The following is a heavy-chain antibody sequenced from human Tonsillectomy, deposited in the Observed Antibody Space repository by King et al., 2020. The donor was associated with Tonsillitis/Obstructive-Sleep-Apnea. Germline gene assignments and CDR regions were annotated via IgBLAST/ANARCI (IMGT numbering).Heavy chain of an antibody. D-gene: IGHD3-10*01. CDR2: ISGGSGTP. V-gene: IGHV3-11*05. J-gene: IGHJ6*04. CDR3: ARGTMIQGVPEGG. Sequence: VPLVASGGVLVPPGGSLSLSCAASGFPFSAYYMTWLRPAPGKGLEWVSFISGGSGTPKYADFVKGRFTLSRDNAKQSLYLQMHSLRAEDTALYYCARGTMIQGVPEGGWGKGTTVTVSA. CDR1: GFPFSAYY.